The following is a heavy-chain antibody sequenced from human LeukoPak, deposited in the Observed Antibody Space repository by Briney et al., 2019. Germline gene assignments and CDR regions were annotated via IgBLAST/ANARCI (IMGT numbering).Heavy chain of an antibody. D-gene: IGHD5-18*01. V-gene: IGHV4-59*01. Sequence: SETLSLTCTVSGGSISTSYWSWLRQPPGKGLEWIGYIYYSGSTNYNPSLKSRVTISVDTSKNQFSLKLSSVTAADTAVYYCARAQGQWIQLPAYYYMDVWGKGTTVTISS. CDR1: GGSISTSY. CDR2: IYYSGST. J-gene: IGHJ6*03. CDR3: ARAQGQWIQLPAYYYMDV.